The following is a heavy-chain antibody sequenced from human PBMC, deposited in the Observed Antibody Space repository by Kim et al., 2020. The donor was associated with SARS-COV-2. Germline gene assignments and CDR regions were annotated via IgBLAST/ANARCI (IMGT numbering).Heavy chain of an antibody. CDR3: ARDRWSSGWLVGGYFDL. CDR2: IWNDGSNK. D-gene: IGHD6-19*01. CDR1: GFTFSSYG. V-gene: IGHV3-33*01. J-gene: IGHJ2*01. Sequence: GGSLRLSCAASGFTFSSYGMHWVRQAPGKGLEWVAVIWNDGSNKYYADSVKGRFTISRDNSKNTLYLQMNSLRAEDTAVYYCARDRWSSGWLVGGYFDLWGRGALVTVSS.